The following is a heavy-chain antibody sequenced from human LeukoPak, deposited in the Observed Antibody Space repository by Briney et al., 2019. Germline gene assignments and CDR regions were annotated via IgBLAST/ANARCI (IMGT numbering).Heavy chain of an antibody. J-gene: IGHJ5*02. Sequence: PGGSLRLSCAASGFSFNNYAMSWVRQAPGKGLELVSGISGSGGSTNYADSAKGRFTISRDNSKSTLYLQMNNLRVEDTAVYYCAKGPREAAVSNWFDPWGQGILVTVSS. CDR1: GFSFNNYA. CDR3: AKGPREAAVSNWFDP. V-gene: IGHV3-23*01. D-gene: IGHD6-13*01. CDR2: ISGSGGST.